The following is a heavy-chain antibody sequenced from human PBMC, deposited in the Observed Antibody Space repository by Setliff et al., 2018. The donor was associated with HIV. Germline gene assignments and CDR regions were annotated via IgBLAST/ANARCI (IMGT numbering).Heavy chain of an antibody. Sequence: ASVKVSCKASGYTFTDYYMHWVRQAPGQGLEWMGWIHPSSGGTNYAQKFQGRVTMTTHTSTTTAHMELRSLRSDDTAVYYCALSEYCSGGSCSRKNWFALWGQGTLVTVSS. V-gene: IGHV1-2*02. CDR3: ALSEYCSGGSCSRKNWFAL. J-gene: IGHJ5*02. D-gene: IGHD2-15*01. CDR2: IHPSSGGT. CDR1: GYTFTDYY.